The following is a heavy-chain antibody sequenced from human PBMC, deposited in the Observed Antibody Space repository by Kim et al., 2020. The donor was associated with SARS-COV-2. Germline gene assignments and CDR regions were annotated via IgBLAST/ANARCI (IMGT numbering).Heavy chain of an antibody. CDR2: MNSDGSSA. Sequence: GGSLRLSCAASGITFSNYWMHWVRQVPGKGLVWVSRMNSDGSSATYADPVKGRFTISRDNAKYTLYLQLSSLRVEDTAVYYSAMAFSDTSAYSPLAYWG. D-gene: IGHD3-22*01. V-gene: IGHV3-74*01. CDR1: GITFSNYW. J-gene: IGHJ4*01. CDR3: AMAFSDTSAYSPLAY.